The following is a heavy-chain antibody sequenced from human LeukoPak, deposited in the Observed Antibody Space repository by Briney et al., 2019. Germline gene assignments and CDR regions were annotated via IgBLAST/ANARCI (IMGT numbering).Heavy chain of an antibody. J-gene: IGHJ6*02. CDR2: ISSSSSYI. V-gene: IGHV3-21*01. CDR3: ARDGDIVVVVAAILPYYGMDV. D-gene: IGHD2-15*01. CDR1: GFTFSSYS. Sequence: PGGSLRLSCAASGFTFSSYSMNWVRQAPGKGLEWVSSISSSSSYIYYADSVKGRFTISRDNAKNSLYLQMNSLRAEDTAVYYCARDGDIVVVVAAILPYYGMDVWGQGTTVTVSS.